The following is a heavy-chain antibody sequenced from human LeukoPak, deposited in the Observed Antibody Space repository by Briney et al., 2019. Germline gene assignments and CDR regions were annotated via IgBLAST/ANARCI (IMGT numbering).Heavy chain of an antibody. J-gene: IGHJ4*02. CDR3: ARWSDSSGYLSFDY. V-gene: IGHV4-31*03. CDR2: IYYSGST. CDR1: GGSISSGGYY. D-gene: IGHD3-22*01. Sequence: PSETLSLTCTVSGGSISSGGYYWSWIRQHPGKGLGWIGYIYYSGSTYYNPSLKSRVTISVDTSKNQFSLKLSSVTAADTAVYYCARWSDSSGYLSFDYWGQGTLVTVSS.